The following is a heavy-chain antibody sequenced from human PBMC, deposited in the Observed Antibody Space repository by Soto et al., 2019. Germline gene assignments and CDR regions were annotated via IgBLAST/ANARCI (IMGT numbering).Heavy chain of an antibody. CDR2: IRWNSGSI. D-gene: IGHD4-17*01. J-gene: IGHJ6*02. Sequence: LRLSCAASGFTFDDYAMHWVRQAPGKGLEWVSGIRWNSGSIGYADSVKGRFIISRDNAKNSLYLQMNSLRAEDTALYYCTKDIGYGDSLRDYSYYGMDVCGQGTTVTVYS. V-gene: IGHV3-9*01. CDR1: GFTFDDYA. CDR3: TKDIGYGDSLRDYSYYGMDV.